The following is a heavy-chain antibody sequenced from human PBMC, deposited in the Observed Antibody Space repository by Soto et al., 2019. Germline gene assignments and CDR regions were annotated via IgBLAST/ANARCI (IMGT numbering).Heavy chain of an antibody. J-gene: IGHJ4*02. CDR2: ISGSDFST. CDR1: GFTFNNYA. D-gene: IGHD6-13*01. CDR3: AKAIRGMGPLHGIAN. V-gene: IGHV3-23*01. Sequence: HPVGSLRLSCAASGFTFNNYAMSWVRQAPGKGLEWVSSISGSDFSTFHTDSVKGRFTISRDNSKNTLYLQMDSLRAEDTAVYYCAKAIRGMGPLHGIANWGQGTLVTVSS.